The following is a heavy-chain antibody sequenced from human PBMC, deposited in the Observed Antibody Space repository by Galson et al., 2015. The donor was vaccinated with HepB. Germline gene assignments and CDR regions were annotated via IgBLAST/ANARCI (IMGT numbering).Heavy chain of an antibody. CDR3: TTDPFRPEVYYYGMDV. Sequence: SLRLSCAASGFTFSQYAMNWVRQFPGKGLEWVSTISANSGNTYYADSVKGRFSISRDNSKGTLFLQMDSLRAEDTAVYYCTTDPFRPEVYYYGMDVWGQGTTVTFSS. CDR1: GFTFSQYA. V-gene: IGHV3-23*01. D-gene: IGHD2/OR15-2a*01. J-gene: IGHJ6*02. CDR2: ISANSGNT.